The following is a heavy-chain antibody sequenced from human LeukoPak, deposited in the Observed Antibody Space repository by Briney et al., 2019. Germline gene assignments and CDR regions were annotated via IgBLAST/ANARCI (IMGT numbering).Heavy chain of an antibody. D-gene: IGHD5-12*01. CDR1: GFTFSNYG. V-gene: IGHV3-23*01. CDR2: ISNSGGNT. Sequence: PGGSLRLSCAASGFTFSNYGLSWVRQAPGKGLEWVSGISNSGGNTYYGDSVKGRFTISRDNPKNTLYLQMNRLRAEDTAVYYCAIGDSGYDMVDYWGQGTLVTVSS. CDR3: AIGDSGYDMVDY. J-gene: IGHJ4*02.